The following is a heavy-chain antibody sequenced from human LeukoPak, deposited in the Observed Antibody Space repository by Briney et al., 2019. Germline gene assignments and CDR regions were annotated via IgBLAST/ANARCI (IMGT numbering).Heavy chain of an antibody. D-gene: IGHD2-8*02. V-gene: IGHV3-9*01. Sequence: PGRSLRLSCAASGFSFDDYAMHWVRQAPGKGLEWVSGISWNSGSIGYADSVKGRFTISRDNAKNSLYLQMNSLRAEDTALYYCTKESAGGIDYWGQGTLVTVSS. CDR3: TKESAGGIDY. J-gene: IGHJ4*02. CDR2: ISWNSGSI. CDR1: GFSFDDYA.